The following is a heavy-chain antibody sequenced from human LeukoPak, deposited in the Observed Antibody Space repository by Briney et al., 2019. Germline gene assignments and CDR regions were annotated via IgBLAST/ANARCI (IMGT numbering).Heavy chain of an antibody. J-gene: IGHJ2*01. D-gene: IGHD5-18*01. Sequence: GGSLRLSCVSGFTLSSFAMTWVRQAPGKELEWVSAISGHGGSTYYADSVKGRFTISRDNSKNTLYLQMNSLRAEDTAVYYCAKDFVDTAMVYWYFDLWGRGTLVTVSS. CDR3: AKDFVDTAMVYWYFDL. CDR2: ISGHGGST. CDR1: GFTLSSFA. V-gene: IGHV3-23*01.